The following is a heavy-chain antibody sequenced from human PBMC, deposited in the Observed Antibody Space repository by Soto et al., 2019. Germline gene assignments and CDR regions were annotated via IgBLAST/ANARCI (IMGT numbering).Heavy chain of an antibody. CDR3: AREIVTAGGNNYFDP. CDR2: VYHTGDT. Sequence: SETLSLTCGVSGGTVASSHWWSWVRQSPGRGLEWIGNVYHTGDTNFNPSLQSRVTFSVDKSNNQFSLRLTSVTAADTAVYFCAREIVTAGGNNYFDPWGPGTLVTSPQ. J-gene: IGHJ5*02. CDR1: GGTVASSHW. V-gene: IGHV4-4*02. D-gene: IGHD2-21*02.